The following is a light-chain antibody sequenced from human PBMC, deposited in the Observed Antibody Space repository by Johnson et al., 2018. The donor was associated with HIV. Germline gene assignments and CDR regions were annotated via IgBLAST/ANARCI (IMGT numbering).Light chain of an antibody. Sequence: QSMLTQPPSVSAAPGQKVTISCSGSSSNIGSNYVSWYQQFQGAAPKLLIYENNKRPSGIPDRFSASKSGTSATLGITGLQTGDEADYFCGTWDSSLSASYVFGAATKVAVL. J-gene: IGLJ1*01. CDR2: ENN. CDR1: SSNIGSNY. V-gene: IGLV1-51*02. CDR3: GTWDSSLSASYV.